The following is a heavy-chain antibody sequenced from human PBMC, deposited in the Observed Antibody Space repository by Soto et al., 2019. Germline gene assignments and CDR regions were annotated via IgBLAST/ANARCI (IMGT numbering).Heavy chain of an antibody. D-gene: IGHD6-6*01. V-gene: IGHV3-73*02. CDR1: GFTFSGSA. Sequence: EVQLVESGGDLVQPGGSLKVSCAASGFTFSGSAIHWVRQASGKGLEWVGRIRSKVNTYATAYVASVKGRFSISRDDSKNTAYLEMNSLKTEDTAVYYCTRFSMDSSSGWFDPWGQGTLVAVSS. CDR2: IRSKVNTYAT. J-gene: IGHJ5*02. CDR3: TRFSMDSSSGWFDP.